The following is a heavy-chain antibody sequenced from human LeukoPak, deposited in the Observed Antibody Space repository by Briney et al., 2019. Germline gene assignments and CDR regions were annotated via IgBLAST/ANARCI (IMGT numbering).Heavy chain of an antibody. V-gene: IGHV4-59*08. CDR1: GGSISSYY. D-gene: IGHD2-2*03. J-gene: IGHJ4*02. CDR3: ARLLDIVVATN. Sequence: PSETLSLTCTVSGGSISSYYWSWIRQPPGKGLEWIGYIYYSGSINYNPSLKSRVTISVDTSKNQFSLKLSSVTAADTAVYYCARLLDIVVATNWGQGTLVTVSS. CDR2: IYYSGSI.